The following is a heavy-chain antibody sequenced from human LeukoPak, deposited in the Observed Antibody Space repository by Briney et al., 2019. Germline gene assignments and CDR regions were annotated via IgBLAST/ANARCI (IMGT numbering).Heavy chain of an antibody. J-gene: IGHJ4*02. CDR2: ISSSSSYI. CDR1: GFTFSD. CDR3: TGSGSNYY. V-gene: IGHV3-21*01. D-gene: IGHD3-10*01. Sequence: GGSLRLSCAASGFTFSDMSWIRQAPGKGLEWVSSISSSSSYIYYADSVKGRFTISRDNAKYSLYLQMNSLRAEDTAVYYCTGSGSNYYWGQGTLVTVSS.